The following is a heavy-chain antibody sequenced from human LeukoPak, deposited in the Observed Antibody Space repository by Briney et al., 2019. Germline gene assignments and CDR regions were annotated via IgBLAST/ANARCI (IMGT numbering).Heavy chain of an antibody. CDR2: INHSGST. CDR3: AVRRPRWLQCY. J-gene: IGHJ4*02. D-gene: IGHD5-24*01. Sequence: SETLSLTCAVYGGPFSGYYWSWIRQPPGKGLEWIGEINHSGSTNYNPSLKSRVTISVDTSKNQFSLKLSSVTAADTAVYYCAVRRPRWLQCYWGQGTLVTVSS. V-gene: IGHV4-34*01. CDR1: GGPFSGYY.